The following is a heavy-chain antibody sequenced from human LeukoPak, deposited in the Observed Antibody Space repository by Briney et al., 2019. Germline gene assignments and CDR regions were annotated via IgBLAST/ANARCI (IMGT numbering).Heavy chain of an antibody. D-gene: IGHD3-10*01. CDR1: GYTFTGYY. Sequence: ASVKVSCKTSGYTFTGYYIHWVRQAPGQGLEWMGWINPNSGGTNYAQKFQGRVTMTRDKSIRTAYMELSRLTSDDTAVYYCARNIWFGESADAFDIWGQGTMVTVSS. J-gene: IGHJ3*02. V-gene: IGHV1-2*02. CDR3: ARNIWFGESADAFDI. CDR2: INPNSGGT.